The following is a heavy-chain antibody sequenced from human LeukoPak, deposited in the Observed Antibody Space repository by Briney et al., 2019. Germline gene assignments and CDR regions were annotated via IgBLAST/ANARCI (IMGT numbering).Heavy chain of an antibody. V-gene: IGHV4-39*07. CDR2: IYYSGST. J-gene: IGHJ4*02. Sequence: PSETLSLTCTVSGGSISSSSYYWGWIRQPPGKGLEWIGSIYYSGSTYYSPSLKSRVTISVDTSKNQFSLKLSSVTAADTAVYYCARLTYAIFGVVTTYRFDYWGQGTLVTVSS. CDR3: ARLTYAIFGVVTTYRFDY. CDR1: GGSISSSSYY. D-gene: IGHD3-3*01.